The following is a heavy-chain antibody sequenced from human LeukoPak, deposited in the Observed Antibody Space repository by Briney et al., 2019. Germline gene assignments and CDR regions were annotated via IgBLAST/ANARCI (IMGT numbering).Heavy chain of an antibody. CDR1: GYTFTNYY. D-gene: IGHD3-22*01. Sequence: ASVKVSCKASGYTFTNYYMHWMRQAPGQGLDWMGIINPSGGSTSYAQKFQGRVTMTRDTSTSTVYMELSSLRSDDTAVYYCARAGYDSSGYYSYWGQGTLVTVSS. CDR3: ARAGYDSSGYYSY. V-gene: IGHV1-46*01. J-gene: IGHJ4*02. CDR2: INPSGGST.